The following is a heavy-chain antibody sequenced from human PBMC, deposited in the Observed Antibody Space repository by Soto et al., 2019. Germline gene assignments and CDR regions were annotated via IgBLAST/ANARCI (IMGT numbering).Heavy chain of an antibody. Sequence: ASVKVSCKASGYTFTSYGISWVRQAPGQGLEWMGWISAYNGNTNYAQKLQGRFTMTTDTSTSTAYMELRSLRSDDTAVYYCARVQSVLGPSYYYYYLLDVSGKGTTVTVSS. V-gene: IGHV1-18*01. CDR1: GYTFTSYG. J-gene: IGHJ6*03. CDR3: ARVQSVLGPSYYYYYLLDV. CDR2: ISAYNGNT.